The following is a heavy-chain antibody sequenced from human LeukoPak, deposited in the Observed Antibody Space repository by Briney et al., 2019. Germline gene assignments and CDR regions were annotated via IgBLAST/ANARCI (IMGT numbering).Heavy chain of an antibody. CDR1: GYTFTSYD. V-gene: IGHV1-8*01. CDR3: ARGYYYDSSGYSTGFDY. J-gene: IGHJ4*02. D-gene: IGHD3-22*01. CDR2: MNPNSGNT. Sequence: GASVKVSCKASGYTFTSYDINWVRQATGQGLEWMGWMNPNSGNTGYAQKFQGRVTMTRNTSISTAYMELSSLRSEDTAVYYCARGYYYDSSGYSTGFDYWGQGTLVTVSS.